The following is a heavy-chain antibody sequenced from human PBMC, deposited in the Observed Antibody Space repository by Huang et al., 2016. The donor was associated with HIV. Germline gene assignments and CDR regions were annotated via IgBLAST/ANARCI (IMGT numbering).Heavy chain of an antibody. CDR2: IYWGNEE. Sequence: QITLKESGPTLVKPTQTLTLTCSFSGFSLTSSGVAVGWIRQPPGKALEWLALIYWGNEERFSPSLKTRLTITKDTPKNEVVLTMTNMDPVDTATYYCVHRLRYGKWYVDYWGQGVLVTVSS. CDR1: GFSLTSSGVA. D-gene: IGHD6-13*01. V-gene: IGHV2-5*02. CDR3: VHRLRYGKWYVDY. J-gene: IGHJ4*02.